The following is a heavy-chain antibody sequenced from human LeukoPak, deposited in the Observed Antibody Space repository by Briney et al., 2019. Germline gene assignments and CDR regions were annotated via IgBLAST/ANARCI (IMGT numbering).Heavy chain of an antibody. CDR3: ARSRPRFGPRSPIDY. V-gene: IGHV4-39*07. CDR2: IYYSGST. Sequence: PSETLSLTCTVSGGSISSSSYYWGWIRQPPGKGLEWIGSIYYSGSTYYNPSLKSRVTISVDTSKNQFSLKLSSVTAADTAVYYCARSRPRFGPRSPIDYWGQGTLVTVSS. J-gene: IGHJ4*02. D-gene: IGHD3-10*01. CDR1: GGSISSSSYY.